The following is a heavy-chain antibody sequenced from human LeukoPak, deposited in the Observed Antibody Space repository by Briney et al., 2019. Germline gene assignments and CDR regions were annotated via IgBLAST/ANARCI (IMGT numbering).Heavy chain of an antibody. V-gene: IGHV4-30-2*01. CDR2: IYHSGST. D-gene: IGHD6-6*01. J-gene: IGHJ3*02. Sequence: LRLSCAASGFTLRSYTMNWIRQAPGKGLEWIGYIYHSGSTYYNPSLKSRVTISVDRSKNQFSLKLSSVTAADTAVYYCARSYSSSSPADAFDIWGQGTMVTVSS. CDR3: ARSYSSSSPADAFDI. CDR1: GFTLRSYT.